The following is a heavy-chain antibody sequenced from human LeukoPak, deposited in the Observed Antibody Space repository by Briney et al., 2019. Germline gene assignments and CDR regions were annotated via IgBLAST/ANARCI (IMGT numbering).Heavy chain of an antibody. CDR2: IYYSGST. Sequence: SETLSLTCTVSGGSISSYYWSWIRQPPGKGLEWIGYIYYSGSTNYNPSLKSRVTISVDTSKNQFSLKLSSVTAADTAVYYCARVRVAAAVPDYWGLGTLVTVSS. J-gene: IGHJ4*02. V-gene: IGHV4-59*01. CDR1: GGSISSYY. D-gene: IGHD6-13*01. CDR3: ARVRVAAAVPDY.